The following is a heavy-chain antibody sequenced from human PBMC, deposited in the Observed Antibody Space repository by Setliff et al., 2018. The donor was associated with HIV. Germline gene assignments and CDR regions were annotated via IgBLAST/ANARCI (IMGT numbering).Heavy chain of an antibody. Sequence: SVKVSCKASGGTFSSYAISWVRQAPGQGLEWMGGIIPIFGTANYAQKFQGRVTITADKSTSTAYMELSSLRSEDTAVYYCAGVFGVYYDKEGPYDAFDIWGQGTMVTVSS. CDR2: IIPIFGTA. V-gene: IGHV1-69*06. CDR3: AGVFGVYYDKEGPYDAFDI. J-gene: IGHJ3*02. CDR1: GGTFSSYA. D-gene: IGHD3-22*01.